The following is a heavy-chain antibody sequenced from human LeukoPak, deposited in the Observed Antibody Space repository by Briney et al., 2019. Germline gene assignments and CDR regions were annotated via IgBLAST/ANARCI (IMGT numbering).Heavy chain of an antibody. CDR1: GGSFSPYY. V-gene: IGHV4-34*01. CDR2: INHSGST. Sequence: SETLSLTCAVYGGSFSPYYWSWIRQPPRKRLEWMGEINHSGSTNYNPSLKSRVTISVDTSKNQLSLRLSSVTAADTAVYYCARGGFYCGGDCYVDYWGQGTLVTVSS. J-gene: IGHJ4*02. CDR3: ARGGFYCGGDCYVDY. D-gene: IGHD2-21*02.